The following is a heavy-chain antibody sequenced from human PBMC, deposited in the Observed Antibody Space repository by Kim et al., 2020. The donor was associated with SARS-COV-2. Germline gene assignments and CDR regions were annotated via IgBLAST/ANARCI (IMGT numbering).Heavy chain of an antibody. Sequence: GGSLRLSCAASGFTVSSNYMSWVRQAPGKGLEWVSVIYSGGSTYYADSVKGRFTISSDNSKNTLYLQTNSLRVEDTAVYYCARHDVVVKGGMDVWGQGTT. D-gene: IGHD2-2*01. CDR1: GFTVSSNY. J-gene: IGHJ6*02. CDR2: IYSGGST. V-gene: IGHV3-53*01. CDR3: ARHDVVVKGGMDV.